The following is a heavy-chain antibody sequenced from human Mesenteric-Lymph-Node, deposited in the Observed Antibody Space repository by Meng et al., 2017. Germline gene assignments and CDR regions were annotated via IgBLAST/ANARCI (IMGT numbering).Heavy chain of an antibody. J-gene: IGHJ5*02. CDR3: ARVRCSSTSCYPVGNWFDP. V-gene: IGHV4-59*01. D-gene: IGHD2-2*01. CDR1: DYSISSGYQ. Sequence: GSLRLSCGVSDYSISSGYQWGWIRQPPGKGLEWIGYIYYSGSTNYNPSLKSRVTISVDTSKNQFSLKLSSVTAADTAVYYCARVRCSSTSCYPVGNWFDPWGQGTLVTVSS. CDR2: IYYSGST.